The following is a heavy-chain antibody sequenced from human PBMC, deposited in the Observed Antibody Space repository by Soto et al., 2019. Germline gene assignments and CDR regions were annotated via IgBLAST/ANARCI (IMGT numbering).Heavy chain of an antibody. Sequence: SETLSLTCTVSGGSISSYYWSWIRQPPGKGLEWIGYIYYSGSTNYNPSLKSRVTISVDTSKNQFSLKLSSVTAADTAVYYCARGGDFNKLFDYWGQGTLVTVSS. CDR2: IYYSGST. CDR1: GGSISSYY. V-gene: IGHV4-59*08. J-gene: IGHJ4*02. D-gene: IGHD3-3*01. CDR3: ARGGDFNKLFDY.